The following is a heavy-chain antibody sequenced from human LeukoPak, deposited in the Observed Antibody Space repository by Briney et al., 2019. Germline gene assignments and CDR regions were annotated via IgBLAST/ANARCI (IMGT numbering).Heavy chain of an antibody. J-gene: IGHJ3*02. Sequence: GGSLRLSCAPSGFTFSSYGMNWVRQAPGKGLEWVSYISSSGSTMYSADSVKGRFTTSRDNAKNLVYLQMSSLRAEDTALYYCARCRYTSGWLDAFDIWGQGTMVTVAS. V-gene: IGHV3-48*03. CDR2: ISSSGSTM. D-gene: IGHD6-19*01. CDR1: GFTFSSYG. CDR3: ARCRYTSGWLDAFDI.